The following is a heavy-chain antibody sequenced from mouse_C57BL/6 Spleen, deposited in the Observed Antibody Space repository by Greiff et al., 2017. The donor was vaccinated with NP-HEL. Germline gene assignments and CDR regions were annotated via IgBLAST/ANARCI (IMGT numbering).Heavy chain of an antibody. D-gene: IGHD1-1*01. CDR2: IDPSDGDT. V-gene: IGHV1-69*02. J-gene: IGHJ3*01. Sequence: QVQLQQSGAELVKPGASVKMSCKASGYTFTSYWMNWVKQRPGKGLEWIGQIDPSDGDTNYNQKFKGKATLTVDKSSSTAYMQLSSLTSEDSAVYYCARGDYYGSGRTGFAYWGQGTLVTVSS. CDR1: GYTFTSYW. CDR3: ARGDYYGSGRTGFAY.